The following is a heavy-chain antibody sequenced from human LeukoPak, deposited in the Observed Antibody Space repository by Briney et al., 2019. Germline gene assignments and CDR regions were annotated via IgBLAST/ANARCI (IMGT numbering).Heavy chain of an antibody. CDR2: INPHSGET. V-gene: IGHV1-2*06. D-gene: IGHD2-8*01. Sequence: GASVKVSCKVSGYTFTHHYLHWVRQAPGQGLEWMGRINPHSGETNYKDKLQGRITMTRATSISTAYLEVTRLTSDDTAVYYCASEGYGVKPFGSWGQGTLVIVSS. CDR1: GYTFTHHY. J-gene: IGHJ5*01. CDR3: ASEGYGVKPFGS.